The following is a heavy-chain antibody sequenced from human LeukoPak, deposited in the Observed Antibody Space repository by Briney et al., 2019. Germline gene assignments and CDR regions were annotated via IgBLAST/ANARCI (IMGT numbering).Heavy chain of an antibody. D-gene: IGHD3-22*01. J-gene: IGHJ4*02. Sequence: GGSLRLSCAASGFTFSSYAMSWVRQAPGKGLEWVSAISGSGGSTYYADSVKGRFTISRDNSKNTLYLQMNSLRAEDTAVYYCAKDRLGIVVVSLFDYWGQGTLVTVSS. CDR2: ISGSGGST. CDR3: AKDRLGIVVVSLFDY. V-gene: IGHV3-23*01. CDR1: GFTFSSYA.